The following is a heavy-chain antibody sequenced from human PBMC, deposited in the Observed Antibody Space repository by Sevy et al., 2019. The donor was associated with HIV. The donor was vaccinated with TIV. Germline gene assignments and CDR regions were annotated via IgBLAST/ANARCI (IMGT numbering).Heavy chain of an antibody. Sequence: GGSLRLSCAASGFTFDDYAMHWVRQAPGKGLEWVSGISWNSGSIGYADSVKGRFTISRDNAKNSLYLQMNSLRAEDTALYYGAKGLTMVQGVPIDYWGQGTLVTVSS. V-gene: IGHV3-9*01. CDR3: AKGLTMVQGVPIDY. J-gene: IGHJ4*02. CDR2: ISWNSGSI. D-gene: IGHD3-10*01. CDR1: GFTFDDYA.